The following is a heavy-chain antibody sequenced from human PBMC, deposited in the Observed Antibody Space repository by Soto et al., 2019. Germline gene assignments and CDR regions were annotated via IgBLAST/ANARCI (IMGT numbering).Heavy chain of an antibody. CDR2: IYTSGST. CDR3: ARGPSRSSWVYLYYGMDV. CDR1: GGSISSYY. V-gene: IGHV4-4*07. J-gene: IGHJ6*02. Sequence: QVQLQESGPGLVKPSETLSLTCTVSGGSISSYYWSWIRQPAGKGLEWIGRIYTSGSTNYNPSLKSRVTMSVDTSKNQFSLKLSSVTAADTAVYYCARGPSRSSWVYLYYGMDVWGQGTTVTVSS. D-gene: IGHD6-13*01.